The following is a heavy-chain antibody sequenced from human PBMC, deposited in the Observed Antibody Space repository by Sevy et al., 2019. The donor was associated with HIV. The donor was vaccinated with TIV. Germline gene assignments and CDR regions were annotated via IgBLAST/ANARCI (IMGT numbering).Heavy chain of an antibody. J-gene: IGHJ4*01. D-gene: IGHD3-22*01. CDR1: GYSISSGYY. CDR3: AREGGDYYDSSGLTDY. Sequence: SETLSLTCTVSGYSISSGYYWGWIRQPPGKGLEWIGSIYHSGSTYYNPSLKSQVTISVDTSKNQFSLKLSSVTAADTAVYYCAREGGDYYDSSGLTDYWGQGTLVTVSS. V-gene: IGHV4-38-2*02. CDR2: IYHSGST.